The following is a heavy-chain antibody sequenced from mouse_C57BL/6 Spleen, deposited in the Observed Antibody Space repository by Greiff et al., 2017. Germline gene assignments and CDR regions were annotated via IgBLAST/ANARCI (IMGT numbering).Heavy chain of an antibody. Sequence: EVMLVESGGGLVKPGGSLKLSCAASGFTFSSYAMSWVRQTPEKRLEWVATISDGGSYTYYPDNVKGRFTISRDNAKNNLYLQMSHLKSEDTAMYYCARGVYYSNYWFAYWGQGTLVTVSA. D-gene: IGHD2-5*01. J-gene: IGHJ3*01. V-gene: IGHV5-4*03. CDR3: ARGVYYSNYWFAY. CDR2: ISDGGSYT. CDR1: GFTFSSYA.